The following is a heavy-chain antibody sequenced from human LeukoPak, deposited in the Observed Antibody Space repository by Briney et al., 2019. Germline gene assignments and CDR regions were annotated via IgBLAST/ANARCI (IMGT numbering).Heavy chain of an antibody. CDR3: ARGIVYGGQLGNWFDP. CDR1: GGSFSGYY. CDR2: INHSGST. V-gene: IGHV4-34*01. J-gene: IGHJ5*01. D-gene: IGHD4-23*01. Sequence: SETLSLTCAVYGGSFSGYYWSWIRQPPGKGLEWIGEINHSGSTNYNPSLKSRVTISVDTSKNQFSLKLSSVTAADTAVYYCARGIVYGGQLGNWFDPWGQGTTVTVSS.